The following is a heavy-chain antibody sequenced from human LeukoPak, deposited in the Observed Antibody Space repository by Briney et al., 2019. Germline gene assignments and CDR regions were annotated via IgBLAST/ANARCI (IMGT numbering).Heavy chain of an antibody. Sequence: SETLSLTCTVSGGSISSSSYYWGWIRQPPGKGLEWIGSIYYSGSTYYNPSLKSRVTISVDPSRNQFSLKLNSVTAADTAVYYCASLAVAGLSEGYWGQGTLVIVSS. CDR1: GGSISSSSYY. CDR2: IYYSGST. D-gene: IGHD6-19*01. CDR3: ASLAVAGLSEGY. V-gene: IGHV4-39*01. J-gene: IGHJ4*02.